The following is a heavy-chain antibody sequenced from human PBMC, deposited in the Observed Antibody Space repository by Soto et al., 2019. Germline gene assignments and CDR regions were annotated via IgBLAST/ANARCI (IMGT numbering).Heavy chain of an antibody. CDR3: ARRRGWLQGYWYFDL. CDR2: IYYSGST. V-gene: IGHV4-39*01. D-gene: IGHD5-12*01. CDR1: GGSISSSSYY. J-gene: IGHJ2*01. Sequence: QLQLQESGPGLVKPSETLSLTCTVSGGSISSSSYYWGWIRQPPGKGLEWIGSIYYSGSTYYNPSLTSRVTISVDTSKNQFSLKLSSVTAADTAVYYCARRRGWLQGYWYFDLWGRGTLVTVSS.